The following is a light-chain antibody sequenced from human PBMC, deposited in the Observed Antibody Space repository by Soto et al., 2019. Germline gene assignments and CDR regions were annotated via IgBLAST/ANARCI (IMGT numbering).Light chain of an antibody. J-gene: IGLJ1*01. CDR2: DVS. V-gene: IGLV2-8*01. Sequence: QSALTQPPSASGSLGQSVTISCTGTSSDVGGYNYVSWYQQHPGKAPKLMIYDVSQRPSGVPDRFSGSKSGNTASLTVSGLQAEDEADYYCSSYAGRNSLVFGTGTKVTVL. CDR3: SSYAGRNSLV. CDR1: SSDVGGYNY.